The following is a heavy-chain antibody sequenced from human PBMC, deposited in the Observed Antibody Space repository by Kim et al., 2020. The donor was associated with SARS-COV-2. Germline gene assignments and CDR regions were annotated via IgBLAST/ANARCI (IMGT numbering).Heavy chain of an antibody. V-gene: IGHV3-23*01. D-gene: IGHD4-17*01. CDR1: GFTFNNYA. J-gene: IGHJ3*02. Sequence: GGSLRLSCAASGFTFNNYAMSWVRQAPGKGLEWVSGISGGGTVTYYADSVKGRLTISRDNSKNTLYLQMNSLRAEDTAVYYCAKGHSRGDYDVDAFDIWGQGTVVTVSS. CDR2: ISGGGTVT. CDR3: AKGHSRGDYDVDAFDI.